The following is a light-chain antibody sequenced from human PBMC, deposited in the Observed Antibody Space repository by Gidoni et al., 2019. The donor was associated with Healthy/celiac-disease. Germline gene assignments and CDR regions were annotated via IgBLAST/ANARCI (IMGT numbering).Light chain of an antibody. CDR3: QQYGSSPLT. CDR2: GAS. V-gene: IGKV3-20*01. Sequence: ELVLTPSPGTLSLSPGERPTLSCRARQSVSSSYLAWYQQKPGQAPRLLIYGASSRATGIPDRFSGSGSGTDFTLTISRLEPEDFAVYYCQQYGSSPLTFGGGTKVEIK. J-gene: IGKJ4*01. CDR1: QSVSSSY.